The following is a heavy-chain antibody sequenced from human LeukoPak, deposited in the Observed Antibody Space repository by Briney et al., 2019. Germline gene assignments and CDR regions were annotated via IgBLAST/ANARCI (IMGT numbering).Heavy chain of an antibody. CDR2: ISWDGGST. J-gene: IGHJ6*03. Sequence: GGSLRLSCAASGFTFDDYAMHWVRQAPGRGLEWVSLISWDGGSTYYADSVKGRFTISRDNSKNSLYLQMNSLRPGDTALYYCAKDQARSGYDFYYYYIDVWGKGTTVTVSS. CDR1: GFTFDDYA. D-gene: IGHD5-12*01. CDR3: AKDQARSGYDFYYYYIDV. V-gene: IGHV3-43D*03.